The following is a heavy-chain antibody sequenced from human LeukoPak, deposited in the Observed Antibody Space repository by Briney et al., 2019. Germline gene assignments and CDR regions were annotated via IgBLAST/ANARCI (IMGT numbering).Heavy chain of an antibody. V-gene: IGHV3-7*01. CDR2: IKTDGSER. J-gene: IGHJ5*02. CDR1: GFTFSAYW. CDR3: AKYSYGSGTSFDP. D-gene: IGHD3-10*01. Sequence: GGTLRLSCAASGFTFSAYWMSWVRQAPGKGLEWVANIKTDGSERSYVDSVKGRFIISRDNAKNSLYLQMNSLRPEDSAVYYCAKYSYGSGTSFDPWGQGTLVTVSS.